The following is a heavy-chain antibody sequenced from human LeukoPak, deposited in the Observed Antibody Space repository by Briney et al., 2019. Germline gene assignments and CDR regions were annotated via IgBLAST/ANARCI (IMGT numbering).Heavy chain of an antibody. D-gene: IGHD6-13*01. CDR3: ARDVGSIAAAGTEYFQH. V-gene: IGHV1-46*01. CDR2: INPSGGST. J-gene: IGHJ1*01. Sequence: ASVMVSCKASGYTFTSYYMHWVRQAPGQGLEWMGIINPSGGSTSYAQKFQGRVTMTRDTSTSTVYMELSSLRSEDTAVYYCARDVGSIAAAGTEYFQHWGQGTLVTVSS. CDR1: GYTFTSYY.